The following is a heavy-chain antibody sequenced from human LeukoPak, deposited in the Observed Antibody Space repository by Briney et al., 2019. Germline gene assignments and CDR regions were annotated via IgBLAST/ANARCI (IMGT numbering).Heavy chain of an antibody. CDR1: GCTFTNYA. Sequence: ASVKVSCKASGCTFTNYAMNWVRQAPGQGLAWMGWINTNTGNPTYAQGFTGRFVFSLDASVSTAYLQISNLKAEDTAVYYCARSNWEDPAHDAFDIWGQGTMVTVSS. V-gene: IGHV7-4-1*02. J-gene: IGHJ3*02. CDR3: ARSNWEDPAHDAFDI. D-gene: IGHD1-1*01. CDR2: INTNTGNP.